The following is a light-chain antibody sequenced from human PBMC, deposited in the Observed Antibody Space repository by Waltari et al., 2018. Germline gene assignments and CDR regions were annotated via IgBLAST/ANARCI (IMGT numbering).Light chain of an antibody. CDR1: QSISKW. CDR3: QQYNSYSLLT. Sequence: DIRMTQSPSTLSASAGDRVIISCRASQSISKWLAWYQQKPGKAPKLLIYEASTLQCGVPSRFSGTGSGTDFTLTISSLQPDDFATYYCQQYNSYSLLTFGGGTKVEIK. V-gene: IGKV1-5*03. CDR2: EAS. J-gene: IGKJ4*01.